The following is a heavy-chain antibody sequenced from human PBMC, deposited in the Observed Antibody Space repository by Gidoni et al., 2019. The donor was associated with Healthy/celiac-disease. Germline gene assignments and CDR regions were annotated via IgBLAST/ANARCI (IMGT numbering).Heavy chain of an antibody. CDR3: ARGQSGYSSSWYYDY. V-gene: IGHV3-21*01. CDR2: ISSSSSYI. J-gene: IGHJ4*02. D-gene: IGHD6-13*01. Sequence: EVQLVESGGGLVKPGGSLRLSCAASGFPVSSNSMNWVRQAQGKGLEWVSSISSSSSYIYYADSVKGRFTISRDNAKNSLYLQMNSLRAEDTAVYYCARGQSGYSSSWYYDYWGQGTLVTVSS. CDR1: GFPVSSNS.